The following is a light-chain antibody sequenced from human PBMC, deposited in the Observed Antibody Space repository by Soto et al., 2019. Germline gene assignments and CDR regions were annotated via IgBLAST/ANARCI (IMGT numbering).Light chain of an antibody. Sequence: EIVLTQSPGTLSLSPGERAILSCRASQSLSSSFLAWYQQKPGQAPRLLIYSSSNRATGIPDRFSGSGSGTDFTLTISRLEPEDFAVYYCQQYGSSPRTFGQGTKVDI. CDR2: SSS. CDR3: QQYGSSPRT. J-gene: IGKJ1*01. V-gene: IGKV3-20*01. CDR1: QSLSSSF.